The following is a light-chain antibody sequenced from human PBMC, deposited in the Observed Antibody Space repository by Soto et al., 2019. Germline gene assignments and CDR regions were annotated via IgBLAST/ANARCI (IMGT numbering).Light chain of an antibody. CDR1: QSISSY. CDR3: HQSYTIPFT. V-gene: IGKV1-39*01. J-gene: IGKJ5*01. Sequence: DIQMTQSPSSLSASVGYIFTVTCRASQSISSYLKWYQQKPRKAPERLIYAASTLQSGVPSRFSGSGSGTDFTLTISSLQPEDFATYYCHQSYTIPFTFGQGTRLEIK. CDR2: AAS.